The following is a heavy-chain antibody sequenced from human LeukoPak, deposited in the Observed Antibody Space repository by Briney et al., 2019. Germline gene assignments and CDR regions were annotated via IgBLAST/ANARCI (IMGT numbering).Heavy chain of an antibody. V-gene: IGHV4-59*01. D-gene: IGHD6-13*01. CDR2: LYHSGST. Sequence: SETLSLTGTGSGDSISSYYWSWLRQPPGKELEWFGYLYHSGSTNYNPSLKSRVTISADTSKDQFSLKLASVTAADTAVYYCATGYSSTWYYFDYWGQGTLVTVSS. J-gene: IGHJ4*02. CDR1: GDSISSYY. CDR3: ATGYSSTWYYFDY.